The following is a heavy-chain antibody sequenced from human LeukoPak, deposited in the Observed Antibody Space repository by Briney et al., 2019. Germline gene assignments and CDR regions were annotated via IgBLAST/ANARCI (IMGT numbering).Heavy chain of an antibody. D-gene: IGHD6-19*01. CDR2: ISAYNGNT. V-gene: IGHV1-18*01. CDR3: ARDLGAVAGPHIDY. J-gene: IGHJ4*02. Sequence: ASVKVSCKAAGYAFTSYGISWVRQAPGQGLEWMGWISAYNGNTNYAQKLQGRVTMTTDTSTSTAYMELRSLRSDDTAVYYCARDLGAVAGPHIDYWGQGTLVTVSS. CDR1: GYAFTSYG.